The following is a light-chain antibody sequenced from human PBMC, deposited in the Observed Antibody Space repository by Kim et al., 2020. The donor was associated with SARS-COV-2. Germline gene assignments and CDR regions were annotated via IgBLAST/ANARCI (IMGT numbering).Light chain of an antibody. J-gene: IGKJ4*01. CDR2: DAS. Sequence: PGEGATLSCTASHNVGINLAWYQQTPGQSPRLLIYDASIRATGIPDRFSGSGSGTDFTLTIGSLEPRDFAIYYYQQRGTWPPAVTFGGGTKVDIK. CDR1: HNVGIN. CDR3: QQRGTWPPAVT. V-gene: IGKV3-11*01.